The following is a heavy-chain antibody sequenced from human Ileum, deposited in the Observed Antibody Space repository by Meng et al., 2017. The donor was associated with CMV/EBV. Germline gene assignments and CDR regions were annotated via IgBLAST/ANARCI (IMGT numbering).Heavy chain of an antibody. CDR1: GYTYTNYG. V-gene: IGHV1-18*04. CDR2: VSACDGDT. Sequence: QVRLWQPGGEGNKPGASVKFSCKASGYTYTNYGISWVRQAPGQGLEWIGWVSACDGDTNYAQKVKGRVTMTTDTSTTTAYMELGTLRSDDTAIYYCARVTNPEYFEHWGQGTLVTVSS. CDR3: ARVTNPEYFEH. J-gene: IGHJ1*01.